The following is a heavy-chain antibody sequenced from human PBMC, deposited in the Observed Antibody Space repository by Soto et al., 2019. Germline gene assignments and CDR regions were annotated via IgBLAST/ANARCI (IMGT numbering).Heavy chain of an antibody. V-gene: IGHV4-39*01. Sequence: SETLSLTCTVSGGSISSSSYYWGWIRQPPGKGLEWIGSIYYSGSTYHNPSLKSRVTISVDTSKNQFSLKLSSVTAADPAVYYCATQGYYDSSGYYYFDYWGQGTLVTVSS. J-gene: IGHJ4*02. CDR2: IYYSGST. CDR3: ATQGYYDSSGYYYFDY. D-gene: IGHD3-22*01. CDR1: GGSISSSSYY.